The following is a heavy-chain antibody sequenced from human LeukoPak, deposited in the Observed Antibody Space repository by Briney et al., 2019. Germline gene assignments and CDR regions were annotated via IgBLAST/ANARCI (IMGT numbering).Heavy chain of an antibody. CDR3: AKSSGSNHFDD. D-gene: IGHD6-19*01. J-gene: IGHJ4*02. V-gene: IGHV4-59*01. CDR2: IYYSGRT. Sequence: PSETLSLTCAVSGDSISTYYLNWIRQPPGKGLEWIGFIYYSGRTNYNPSLKSRVTISIDTSKNEFSLRLSSVTAADTAVYYCAKSSGSNHFDDWGQGTLVTVSS. CDR1: GDSISTYY.